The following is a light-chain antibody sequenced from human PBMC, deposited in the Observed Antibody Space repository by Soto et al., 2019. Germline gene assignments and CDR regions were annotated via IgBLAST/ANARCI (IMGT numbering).Light chain of an antibody. CDR1: QSVTSNY. Sequence: EIVLTQSPGTLSLSPGERATLSCRASQSVTSNYLAWYQQKPGQAPRLLMYGASSRATGIPDSFSGSGSGTHFTLTISRLEPEDFAVYYCQQYGSSPLTFGGGTKVDIK. J-gene: IGKJ4*02. CDR2: GAS. CDR3: QQYGSSPLT. V-gene: IGKV3-20*01.